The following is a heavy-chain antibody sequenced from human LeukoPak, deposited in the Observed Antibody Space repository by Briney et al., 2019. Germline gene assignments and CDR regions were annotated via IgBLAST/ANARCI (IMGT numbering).Heavy chain of an antibody. D-gene: IGHD6-13*01. CDR3: ARGIKQQLVPFDY. CDR1: GFTVSSNY. V-gene: IGHV3-66*01. CDR2: IYSGGST. Sequence: GGSLRLSCAASGFTVSSNYMSWVRQAPGKGLEWVSVIYSGGSTYYADSVKGGFTISRDNSKNTLYLQMNSLRAEDTAVYYCARGIKQQLVPFDYWGQGTLVTVSS. J-gene: IGHJ4*02.